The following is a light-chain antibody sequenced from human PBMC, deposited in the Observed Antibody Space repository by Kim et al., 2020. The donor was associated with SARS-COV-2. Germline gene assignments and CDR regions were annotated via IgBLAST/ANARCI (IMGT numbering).Light chain of an antibody. CDR1: QSVLYSSNNKNY. CDR3: QQFYSSPVT. J-gene: IGKJ4*01. Sequence: DIVMTQSPDSLAVSLGERATINCKSSQSVLYSSNNKNYLTWYQQKTGQPPKLLIYWASTRESGVPDRFSGSGSGTDFTLTISSLQAEDVAVYYCQQFYSSPVTFGGGTKVDIK. V-gene: IGKV4-1*01. CDR2: WAS.